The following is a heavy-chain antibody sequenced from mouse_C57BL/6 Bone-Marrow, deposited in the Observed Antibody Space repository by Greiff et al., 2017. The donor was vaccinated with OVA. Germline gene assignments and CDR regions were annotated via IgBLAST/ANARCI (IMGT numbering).Heavy chain of an antibody. J-gene: IGHJ2*01. CDR1: GFTFSDYG. CDR2: ISNLAYSI. CDR3: ASIFITTVVEGY. D-gene: IGHD1-1*01. V-gene: IGHV5-15*01. Sequence: EVKLQESGGGLVQPGGSLKLSCAASGFTFSDYGMAWVRQAPRKGPEWVAFISNLAYSIYYADTVTGRFTISRENAKNTLYLEMSSLRSEDTAMYYCASIFITTVVEGYWGQGTTLTVSS.